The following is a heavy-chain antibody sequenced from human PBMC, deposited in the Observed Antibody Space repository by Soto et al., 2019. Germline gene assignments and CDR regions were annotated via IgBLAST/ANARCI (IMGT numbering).Heavy chain of an antibody. CDR3: ARDVVVVAGTPGAFDF. J-gene: IGHJ3*01. D-gene: IGHD2-15*01. CDR1: GGSISSGGYY. V-gene: IGHV4-31*01. CDR2: IDYRGST. Sequence: QVQLQESGPGLVKPSQTLSLTCTVSGGSISSGGYYWSWNRQHPGKGLERIGSIDYRGSTYYNPSLKCQVTVSVDTSKDQFSLKLSHLTAAHTAVYYRARDVVVVAGTPGAFDFWCQETMVTVSS.